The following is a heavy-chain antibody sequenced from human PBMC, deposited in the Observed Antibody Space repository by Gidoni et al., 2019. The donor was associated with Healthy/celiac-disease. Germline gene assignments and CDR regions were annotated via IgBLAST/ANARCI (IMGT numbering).Heavy chain of an antibody. Sequence: EVQLLESGGGLVQPGGSLRLSCAASGFTFSSSSLSWFRQSPGKGLGWVSAISGSGGSTYDADSVKGRFTISSDNSKNTLYLQMNSLRAEDTAVYYCAKACSGGSCYSRTQTQEVLGTQEDYWGQGTLVTVSS. J-gene: IGHJ4*02. CDR1: GFTFSSSS. CDR2: ISGSGGST. CDR3: AKACSGGSCYSRTQTQEVLGTQEDY. V-gene: IGHV3-23*01. D-gene: IGHD2-15*01.